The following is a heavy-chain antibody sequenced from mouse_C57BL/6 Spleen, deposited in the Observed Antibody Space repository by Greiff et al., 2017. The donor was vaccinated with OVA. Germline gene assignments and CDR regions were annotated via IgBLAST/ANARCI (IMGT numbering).Heavy chain of an antibody. V-gene: IGHV1-26*01. CDR1: GYTFTDYY. CDR3: ATGGGDY. CDR2: INPNNGGT. J-gene: IGHJ2*01. Sequence: LVEPGASVKISCKASGYTFTDYYMNWVKQSHGKSLEWIGDINPNNGGTSYNQKFKGKATLTVDKSSSTAYMELRSLTSEDSAVYYCATGGGDYWGQGTTLTVSS.